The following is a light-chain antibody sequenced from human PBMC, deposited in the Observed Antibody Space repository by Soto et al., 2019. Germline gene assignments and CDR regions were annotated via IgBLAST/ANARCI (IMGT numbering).Light chain of an antibody. CDR1: QSSSSW. Sequence: DIQMTQSPSILSASVVDRVTITCRASQSSSSWVAWYQQKPGRAPNLLIHKASHLESGVPARFSGSGSGTEFTLTISSLEPGDFATYYCQQYNSYPWTFGQGTKVDIK. V-gene: IGKV1-5*03. J-gene: IGKJ1*01. CDR3: QQYNSYPWT. CDR2: KAS.